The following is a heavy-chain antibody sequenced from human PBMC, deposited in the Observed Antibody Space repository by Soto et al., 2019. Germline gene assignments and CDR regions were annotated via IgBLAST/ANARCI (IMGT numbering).Heavy chain of an antibody. CDR1: GGSISSYY. V-gene: IGHV4-4*07. J-gene: IGHJ5*02. Sequence: QVQLQESGPGLVKPSETLSLTCTVSGGSISSYYWSWIRQPAGKGLEWIGRIYTSGSTNYNPSLNSRVTMSVDTSKNQCSLKLSSVTAADTAGYYCARGLYDFQRGAWFDPWGQGTLVTVSS. D-gene: IGHD3-3*01. CDR2: IYTSGST. CDR3: ARGLYDFQRGAWFDP.